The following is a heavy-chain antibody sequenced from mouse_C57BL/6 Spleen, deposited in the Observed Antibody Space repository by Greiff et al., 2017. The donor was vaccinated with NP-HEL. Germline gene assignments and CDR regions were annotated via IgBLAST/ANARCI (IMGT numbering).Heavy chain of an antibody. CDR2: IYPGDGDT. J-gene: IGHJ2*01. D-gene: IGHD2-5*01. Sequence: VKLQESGPELVKPGASVKISCKASGYAFSSSWMNWVTQRPGKGLAWIGRIYPGDGDTNYNGKFKGKATLTADKSSSTAYMQLSSLTSEDSAVYFCAREDYSNLYFDYWGQGTTLTVSS. V-gene: IGHV1-82*01. CDR1: GYAFSSSW. CDR3: AREDYSNLYFDY.